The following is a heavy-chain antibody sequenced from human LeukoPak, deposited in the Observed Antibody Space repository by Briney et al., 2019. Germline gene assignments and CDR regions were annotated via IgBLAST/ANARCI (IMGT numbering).Heavy chain of an antibody. D-gene: IGHD3-3*01. CDR3: ARGIAGRIATFGVIRRGYFDY. CDR1: GFTFSNFG. CDR2: IGSSATVT. J-gene: IGHJ4*02. Sequence: PGGSLRLSCAASGFTFSNFGLNWVRQAPGRGLEWVSYIGSSATVTNYADAVEGRFTISRDNAAKSLYLQMDSLRVEDTAVYYCARGIAGRIATFGVIRRGYFDYWGQGTLVAVSS. V-gene: IGHV3-48*01.